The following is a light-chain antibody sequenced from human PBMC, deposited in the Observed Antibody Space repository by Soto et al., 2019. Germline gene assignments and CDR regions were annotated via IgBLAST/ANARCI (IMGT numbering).Light chain of an antibody. V-gene: IGKV1-5*01. CDR3: QQYHGYSRT. J-gene: IGKJ1*01. CDR2: DVS. Sequence: DIQMTQSPSTLSASVGDRVTITGRASQSISDSLAWYQQKPGKAPDLLISDVSSLERGVASRFSGSGSGTEFTLTISSMQPDDFATYYCQQYHGYSRTFGQGTKVDIK. CDR1: QSISDS.